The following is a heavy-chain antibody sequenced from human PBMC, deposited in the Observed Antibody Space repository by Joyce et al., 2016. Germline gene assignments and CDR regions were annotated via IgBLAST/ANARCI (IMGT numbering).Heavy chain of an antibody. D-gene: IGHD3-10*01. Sequence: EVQLVESGGGLVQPGGSLRLSCAASGFTFSDHYMDWVRQAPGKGLEGIARIRNKANSYTTEYAASVKGRFTISRDDSKNSLYLQMDSLKTEDTAVYYCNKDRAPWGQGTLVTVSS. CDR3: NKDRAP. CDR1: GFTFSDHY. V-gene: IGHV3-72*01. CDR2: IRNKANSYTT. J-gene: IGHJ5*02.